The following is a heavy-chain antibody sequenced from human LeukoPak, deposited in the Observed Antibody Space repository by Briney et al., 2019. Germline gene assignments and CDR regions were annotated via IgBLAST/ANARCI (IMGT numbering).Heavy chain of an antibody. Sequence: GGSLRLSCAASGFTFSTYGMHWVRQAPGKGLEWVAFIRYDGRNKYYADSVKGRFTISRDNAKNSLYLQMNSLRAEDTAVYYCARDSDIVVVPAAPFDYWGQGTLVTVSS. J-gene: IGHJ4*02. D-gene: IGHD2-2*01. CDR1: GFTFSTYG. V-gene: IGHV3-30*02. CDR2: IRYDGRNK. CDR3: ARDSDIVVVPAAPFDY.